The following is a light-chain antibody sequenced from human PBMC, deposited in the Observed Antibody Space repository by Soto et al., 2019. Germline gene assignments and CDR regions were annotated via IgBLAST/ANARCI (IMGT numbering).Light chain of an antibody. Sequence: DIQITQSPSTLSASLGDRVTITCRAIQSISSWLAWYQQKPGKAPKLLIYKASSLESGVPSRFSGSGSGTEFTLTISSLQPDDFATYYCQQYNSYSGTFGQGTRLEIK. V-gene: IGKV1-5*03. CDR1: QSISSW. CDR2: KAS. J-gene: IGKJ5*01. CDR3: QQYNSYSGT.